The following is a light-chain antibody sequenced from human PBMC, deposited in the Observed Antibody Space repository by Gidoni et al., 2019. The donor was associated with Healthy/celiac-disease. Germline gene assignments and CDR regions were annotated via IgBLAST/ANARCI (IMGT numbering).Light chain of an antibody. V-gene: IGLV1-40*01. Sequence: QSVLTQPPSVSGAPGQRVTIPCTGSSSNIGAGYDVHWYQQLPGTAPKLHIYGNSNRPSGVPDRFSGSKSGTSASLAITGLQAEDEADYYCQSYDSSLSAEVFGGGTKLTVL. CDR2: GNS. J-gene: IGLJ3*02. CDR3: QSYDSSLSAEV. CDR1: SSNIGAGYD.